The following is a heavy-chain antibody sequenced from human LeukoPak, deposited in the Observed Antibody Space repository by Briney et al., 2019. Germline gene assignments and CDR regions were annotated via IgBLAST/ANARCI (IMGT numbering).Heavy chain of an antibody. CDR1: IDSFSNYH. J-gene: IGHJ4*02. CDR2: VNESGGT. CDR3: ARAPNPNYGGYYFDY. Sequence: SETLSLTCAVYIDSFSNYHWNWIRQTPAKGMEWIGEVNESGGTNISPSLRSRVILSVDTSKNQFSLKLSSVTAADTALYYCARAPNPNYGGYYFDYWGQGTLVTVSS. V-gene: IGHV4-34*01. D-gene: IGHD4-23*01.